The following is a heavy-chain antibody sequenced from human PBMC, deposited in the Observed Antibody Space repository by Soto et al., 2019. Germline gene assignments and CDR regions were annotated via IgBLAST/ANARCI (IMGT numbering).Heavy chain of an antibody. J-gene: IGHJ6*02. CDR3: AKKGPDYYYYGMDV. Sequence: GSLRLSCAASGFTFSSYAMSWVRQAPGRGLEWVSAISGSGGSTYYADSVKGRFTISRDNSKNTLYLQMNSLRAEDTAVYYCAKKGPDYYYYGMDVWGQGTTVTVSS. CDR1: GFTFSSYA. CDR2: ISGSGGST. V-gene: IGHV3-23*01.